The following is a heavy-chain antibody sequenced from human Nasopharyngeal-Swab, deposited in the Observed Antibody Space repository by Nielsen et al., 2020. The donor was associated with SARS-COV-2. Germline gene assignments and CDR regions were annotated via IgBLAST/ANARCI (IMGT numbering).Heavy chain of an antibody. Sequence: VRQAPGKGLEWVSGISGGVDSTYYADSVKGRFTISRDNSKNTLYLLMNSLRVEDTAVYYCAKAMGSVYDTSGHYNAFDIWGQGTTGTVSS. D-gene: IGHD3-22*01. CDR2: ISGGVDST. V-gene: IGHV3-23*01. CDR3: AKAMGSVYDTSGHYNAFDI. J-gene: IGHJ3*02.